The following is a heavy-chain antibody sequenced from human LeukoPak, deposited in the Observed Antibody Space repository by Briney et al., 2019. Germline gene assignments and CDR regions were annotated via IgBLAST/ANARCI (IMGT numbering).Heavy chain of an antibody. CDR1: GASFSGYY. Sequence: SETLSLTCAVYGASFSGYYWSWIRQPPGKGLEWIGEINHSGSTNYNPSLKSRVTISVDTSKNQFSLKLSSVTAADTAVYYCARRAGYYGSGSPFDYWGQGTLVTVSS. V-gene: IGHV4-34*01. CDR3: ARRAGYYGSGSPFDY. J-gene: IGHJ4*02. D-gene: IGHD3-10*01. CDR2: INHSGST.